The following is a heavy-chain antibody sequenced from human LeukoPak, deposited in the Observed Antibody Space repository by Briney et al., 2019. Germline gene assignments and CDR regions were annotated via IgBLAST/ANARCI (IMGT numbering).Heavy chain of an antibody. V-gene: IGHV3-48*01. CDR2: IGGRSSTI. D-gene: IGHD1-26*01. CDR1: AFTFSDYS. CDR3: ARDRIKSGSYYFDY. J-gene: IGHJ4*02. Sequence: GGSLRLSCAASAFTFSDYSMNWVRQAPGKGLEWVSYIGGRSSTIYYADSVKGRFTISRDNAKKSMYLQMNSLRAEDTAVYYCARDRIKSGSYYFDYWGQGTLVTVSS.